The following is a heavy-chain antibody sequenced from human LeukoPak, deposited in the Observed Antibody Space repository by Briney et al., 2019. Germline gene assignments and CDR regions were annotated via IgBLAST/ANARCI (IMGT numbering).Heavy chain of an antibody. CDR3: ARGSAYSH. V-gene: IGHV3-66*02. J-gene: IGHJ4*02. CDR1: GFTVSSNY. Sequence: GGSLRLSCAASGFTVSSNYMSWVRQAPGKGLEWVSVIYSGGSIYYSDSVKGRFTISRDNSKNMLHLQMSSLRPEDTAVYYCARGSAYSHWGQGTLVTVSS. CDR2: IYSGGSI. D-gene: IGHD3-22*01.